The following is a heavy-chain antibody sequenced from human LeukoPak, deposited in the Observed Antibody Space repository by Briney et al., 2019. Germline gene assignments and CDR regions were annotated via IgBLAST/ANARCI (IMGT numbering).Heavy chain of an antibody. D-gene: IGHD3-22*01. CDR2: ISYDGSNK. CDR1: GFTFSSYG. Sequence: GGSLRLSCAASGFTFSSYGMHWVRQAPGKGLEWVAVISYDGSNKYYADSVTGRITISRDNSKHTLYLQMNSLRADATAVYYCARDRGVWDYYYSSGFDFWGQGTLVTVSS. J-gene: IGHJ4*02. CDR3: ARDRGVWDYYYSSGFDF. V-gene: IGHV3-30*03.